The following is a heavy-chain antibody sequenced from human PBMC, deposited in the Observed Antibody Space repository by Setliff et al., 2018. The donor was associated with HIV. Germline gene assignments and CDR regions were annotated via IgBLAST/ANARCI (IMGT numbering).Heavy chain of an antibody. CDR1: GYTFTDFF. Sequence: GASVKVSCKASGYTFTDFFLHWVRQAPGQGLEWMGWISPQNGDRKIPKRFRGRVTMTRDTSISTVYMELSGLTSVTAADTAVYYCARVGYYFVTSGYPAIEYWGQGTLVTVSS. J-gene: IGHJ4*02. D-gene: IGHD3-22*01. CDR2: ISPQNGDR. CDR3: ARVGYYFVTSGYPAIEY. V-gene: IGHV1-2*02.